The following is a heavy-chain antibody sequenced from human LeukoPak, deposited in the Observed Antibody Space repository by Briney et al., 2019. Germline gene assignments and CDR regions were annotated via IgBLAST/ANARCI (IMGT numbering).Heavy chain of an antibody. J-gene: IGHJ4*02. CDR3: ASSRDGYNFPFDY. Sequence: ASVKVSCKASGYTFTGYYMHWVRQAPGQGLEWMGWINPNSGGTNYAQKFQGRVTMTRDTSISTAYMELSRLRSDDTAVYYCASSRDGYNFPFDYWGQGTLVTVSS. V-gene: IGHV1-2*02. CDR1: GYTFTGYY. D-gene: IGHD5-24*01. CDR2: INPNSGGT.